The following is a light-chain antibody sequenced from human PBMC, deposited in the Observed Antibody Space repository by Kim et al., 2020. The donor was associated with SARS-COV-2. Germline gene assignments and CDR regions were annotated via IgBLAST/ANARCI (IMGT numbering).Light chain of an antibody. CDR3: ATWDGSLKGWV. CDR2: TNN. J-gene: IGLJ3*02. V-gene: IGLV1-44*01. Sequence: QSVLTQPPSASGTPGQRVTISCSGSTSNIGSYTVNWYQHLPGTAPKLLIYTNNQRPSGVPDRFSGSKSGTSASLAISGLQSEDEAGYFCATWDGSLKGWVFGGGTQMTVL. CDR1: TSNIGSYT.